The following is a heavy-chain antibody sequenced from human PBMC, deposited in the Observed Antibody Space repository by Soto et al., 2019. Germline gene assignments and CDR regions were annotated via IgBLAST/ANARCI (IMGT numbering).Heavy chain of an antibody. CDR3: AKVKGYYGEILFDY. CDR2: ISGSGGST. D-gene: IGHD3-10*01. V-gene: IGHV3-23*01. CDR1: GFTFSSYA. J-gene: IGHJ4*02. Sequence: EVQLLESGGGLVQPGGSLRLSCAASGFTFSSYAMSWVRQAPGKGLEWVSAISGSGGSTYYADSVKGRFTISRDNAKNTLYLKMNSLRAEDTAVYYCAKVKGYYGEILFDYWGQGTLVTVSS.